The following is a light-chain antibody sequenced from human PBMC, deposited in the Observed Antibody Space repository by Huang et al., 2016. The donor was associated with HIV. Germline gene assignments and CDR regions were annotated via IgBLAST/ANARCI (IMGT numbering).Light chain of an antibody. CDR1: QRISTW. CDR2: KAS. V-gene: IGKV1-5*03. J-gene: IGKJ1*01. CDR3: QHQWT. Sequence: DIQVTQSPSTLSAFVGDRVHITCRTSQRISTWLAWYQQRPGKAPNLLISKASNLESWVPSRFSGNGSGTEFTLTINGLQPEDLATYYCQHQWTFGQGTKVEIK.